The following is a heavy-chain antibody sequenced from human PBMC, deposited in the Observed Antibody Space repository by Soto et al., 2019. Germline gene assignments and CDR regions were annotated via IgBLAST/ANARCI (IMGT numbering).Heavy chain of an antibody. J-gene: IGHJ6*02. Sequence: GGSLRLSCAASGFTFSSYAMSWVRQAPGKGLEWVSAISGSGGSTYYADSVKGRFTISRDNSKNTLYLQMNSLRAEDTAVYYCAKDSMSAMYYYGMDVWGQGTTVTVSS. CDR2: ISGSGGST. CDR1: GFTFSSYA. V-gene: IGHV3-23*01. D-gene: IGHD2-2*01. CDR3: AKDSMSAMYYYGMDV.